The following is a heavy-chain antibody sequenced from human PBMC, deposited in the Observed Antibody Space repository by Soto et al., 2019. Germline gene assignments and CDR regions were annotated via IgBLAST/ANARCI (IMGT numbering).Heavy chain of an antibody. V-gene: IGHV3-23*01. J-gene: IGHJ4*02. CDR2: ISGSGGST. CDR3: AKDGRGYSGYAWGGTALLDDY. Sequence: EVQLLESGGGLVQPGGSLRLSCAASGFTFSSYAMSWVRQAPGKGLEWVSAISGSGGSTYYADSVKGRFTISRDNSKNTLYLQMNSLRAEDTAVYYCAKDGRGYSGYAWGGTALLDDYWGQGTLVTVSS. CDR1: GFTFSSYA. D-gene: IGHD5-12*01.